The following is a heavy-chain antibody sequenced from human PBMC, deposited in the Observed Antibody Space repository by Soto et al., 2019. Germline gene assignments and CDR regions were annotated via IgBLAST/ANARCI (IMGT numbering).Heavy chain of an antibody. CDR2: IVPIVDAS. D-gene: IGHD5-12*01. Sequence: QVQLVQSGAEVRQPASSVKVSCKTSGGTFSSYAISWVRQAPGQGLEWMGGIVPIVDASTYAQKIQGRVTITADESTSTAYMELSSLRSDDTAIYYCVRVVAIPGYPDNWCQGTLVTVSS. J-gene: IGHJ4*02. CDR3: VRVVAIPGYPDN. V-gene: IGHV1-69*12. CDR1: GGTFSSYA.